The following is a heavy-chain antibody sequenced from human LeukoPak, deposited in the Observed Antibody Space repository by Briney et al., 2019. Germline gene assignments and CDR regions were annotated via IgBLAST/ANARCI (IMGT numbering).Heavy chain of an antibody. CDR3: ARGLVRWELRSLCDY. CDR1: XYXXTXYG. D-gene: IGHD1-26*01. CDR2: ISAYNGNT. Sequence: ASXXXXXXASXYXXTXYGISWVRHAPGQGLEWMGWISAYNGNTNYAQKLQGRVTITTDTSTSTAYMELRSLRSDDTAVYYCARGLVRWELRSLCDYWGQGTLVAVSS. V-gene: IGHV1-18*01. J-gene: IGHJ4*02.